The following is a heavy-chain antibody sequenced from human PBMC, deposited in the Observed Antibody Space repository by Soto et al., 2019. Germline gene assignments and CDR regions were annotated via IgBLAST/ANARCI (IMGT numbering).Heavy chain of an antibody. CDR3: ARHKAFYYDSSGA. CDR1: GYSFTSYW. Sequence: GESLKISCKGSGYSFTSYWISWVRQMPAKGLEWMGRIDPSDSYANYSPSFQGHVTFSADKSISTAYLQWSSLRASDTAMYYCARHKAFYYDSSGAWGQGTLVTVSS. D-gene: IGHD3-22*01. J-gene: IGHJ5*02. CDR2: IDPSDSYA. V-gene: IGHV5-10-1*01.